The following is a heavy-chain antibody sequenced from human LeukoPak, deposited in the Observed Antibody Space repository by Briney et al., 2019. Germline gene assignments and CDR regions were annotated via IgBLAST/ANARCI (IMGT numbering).Heavy chain of an antibody. CDR1: GGSISNNY. J-gene: IGHJ4*02. D-gene: IGHD3-16*01. V-gene: IGHV4-59*01. Sequence: SETLSLTCTVSGGSISNNYWSWIRQPPGKGLEWIGYVRYGGSTNYNSSLKSRVTISVDTSKNQFSLNLSSVTAADTAVYYCARDVTPATVWGQGTLVTVS. CDR3: ARDVTPATV. CDR2: VRYGGST.